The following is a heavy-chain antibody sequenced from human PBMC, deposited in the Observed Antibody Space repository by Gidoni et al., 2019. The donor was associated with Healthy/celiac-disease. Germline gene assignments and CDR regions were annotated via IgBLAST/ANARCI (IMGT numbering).Heavy chain of an antibody. CDR1: GFTFSSYA. V-gene: IGHV3-30*04. J-gene: IGHJ3*02. CDR3: ARVKQQWVPAPNDAFDI. D-gene: IGHD2-2*01. CDR2: ISYDGSNK. Sequence: QVQLVESGGGVVQPGRSLRLSCAASGFTFSSYAMHWVRQAPGKGLEWVAVISYDGSNKYYADSVKGRFTISRDNSKNTLYLQMNSLRAEDTAVYYCARVKQQWVPAPNDAFDIWGQGTMVTVSS.